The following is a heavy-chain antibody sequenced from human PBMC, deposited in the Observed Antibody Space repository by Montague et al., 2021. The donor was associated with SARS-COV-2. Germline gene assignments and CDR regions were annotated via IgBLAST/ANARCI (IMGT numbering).Heavy chain of an antibody. CDR3: ARDTGSTGYDY. J-gene: IGHJ4*02. CDR2: ISGYSEKT. CDR1: GYPFNSHG. D-gene: IGHD3-22*01. V-gene: IGHV1-18*04. Sequence: SGKVSCKASGYPFNSHGFAWVRQAPGQGLEWMGWISGYSEKTNYAQNFQGRFTMTKDMSTNTAYMELRSLTSDDTAVYFCARDTGSTGYDYWGQGTLVTVSS.